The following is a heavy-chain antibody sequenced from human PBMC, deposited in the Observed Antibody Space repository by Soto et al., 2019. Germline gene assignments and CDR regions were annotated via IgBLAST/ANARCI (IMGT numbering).Heavy chain of an antibody. V-gene: IGHV4-31*03. CDR2: IYYSGST. J-gene: IGHJ3*02. CDR3: ARARLRAVYAFDI. D-gene: IGHD5-12*01. CDR1: GGSVSSGAYY. Sequence: SETLSLTCTVSGGSVSSGAYYWTWIRQRPGKGLEWIGYIYYSGSTYYSPSLKSRLSISLDTSKNQFSLRLSSVTAADTTMYYCARARLRAVYAFDIWGQGTMVTVSS.